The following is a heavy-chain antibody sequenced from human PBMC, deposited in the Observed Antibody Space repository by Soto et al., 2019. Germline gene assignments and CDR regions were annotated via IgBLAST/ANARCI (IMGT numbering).Heavy chain of an antibody. V-gene: IGHV3-7*05. J-gene: IGHJ3*02. CDR2: IKQDGSEK. CDR3: ARRDGYKTDAFDI. CDR1: GFTFSSYW. Sequence: EVQLVESGGGLVQPGGSLRLSCAASGFTFSSYWMSWVRQAPGKGLEWVANIKQDGSEKYYVDSVKGRFTISRDNAKNSLYLQMSSLRAEDTAVYYCARRDGYKTDAFDILGQGTMVTVSS. D-gene: IGHD5-12*01.